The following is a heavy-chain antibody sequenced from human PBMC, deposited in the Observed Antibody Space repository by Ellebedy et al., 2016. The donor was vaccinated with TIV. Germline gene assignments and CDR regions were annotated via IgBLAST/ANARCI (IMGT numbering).Heavy chain of an antibody. D-gene: IGHD3-3*01. V-gene: IGHV3-23*01. CDR3: AKDLSESGLSFDD. J-gene: IGHJ4*02. CDR1: GFIYGNYA. CDR2: LSGSQSKT. Sequence: GESLKISCVGSGFIYGNYAMNWVRQAPGKGLEWVAGLSGSQSKTYYGDSVKGRFVISRDNSRNTVFLQMDNLRVEDTDVYFCAKDLSESGLSFDDWGQGTLVTVSS.